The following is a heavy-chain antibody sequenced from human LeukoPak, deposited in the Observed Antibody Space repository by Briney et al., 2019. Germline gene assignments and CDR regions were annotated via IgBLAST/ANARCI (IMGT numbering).Heavy chain of an antibody. CDR2: ISYDGSNK. CDR3: ARGQHLDYLDY. Sequence: WVAVISYDGSNKYYADSVKGRFTISRDNSKNTLYLQMNSLRAEDTAVYYYARGQHLDYLDYWGQGTLVTVSS. V-gene: IGHV3-30-3*01. D-gene: IGHD6-13*01. J-gene: IGHJ4*02.